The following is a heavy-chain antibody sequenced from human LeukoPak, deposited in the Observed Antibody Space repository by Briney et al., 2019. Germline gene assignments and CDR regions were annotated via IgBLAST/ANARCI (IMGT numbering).Heavy chain of an antibody. J-gene: IGHJ5*02. D-gene: IGHD4-17*01. CDR3: ARNRGGDYGDYRSDWFDP. Sequence: PSETLSLTCAVYGVSFSGYYWSWIRQPPGKGLEWIGEINHSGSTNYNPSLKTRVTISVDMSKNHFSLELTSVTAADTALYYCARNRGGDYGDYRSDWFDPWGQGTLVTVSS. V-gene: IGHV4-34*01. CDR2: INHSGST. CDR1: GVSFSGYY.